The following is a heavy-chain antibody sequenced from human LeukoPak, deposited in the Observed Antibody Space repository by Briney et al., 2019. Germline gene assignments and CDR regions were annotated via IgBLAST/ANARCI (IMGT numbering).Heavy chain of an antibody. CDR2: IVVGSGNT. Sequence: GASVKVSCKASGFTFTSSAVQWVRQARGQRLEWIGWIVVGSGNTNYAQKFQERVTITRDMSTSTAYMELSSLRSEDTAVYYCAASSLYSSSTSDYWGQGTLVTVSS. D-gene: IGHD6-6*01. CDR3: AASSLYSSSTSDY. CDR1: GFTFTSSA. V-gene: IGHV1-58*01. J-gene: IGHJ4*02.